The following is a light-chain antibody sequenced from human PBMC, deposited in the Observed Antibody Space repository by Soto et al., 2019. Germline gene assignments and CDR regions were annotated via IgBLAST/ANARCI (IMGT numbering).Light chain of an antibody. CDR2: GAS. CDR1: QSVSSL. CDR3: QQCSDWPLFT. J-gene: IGKJ5*01. V-gene: IGKV3-15*01. Sequence: EIVMTQSPATLSVSPGERVTLSCRASQSVSSLLAWSQHKPGQPPRLLIYGASTRATGVPARFSGSGSGTDFTLTISSLQSEDFAVYFCQQCSDWPLFTVGQGTRLEIK.